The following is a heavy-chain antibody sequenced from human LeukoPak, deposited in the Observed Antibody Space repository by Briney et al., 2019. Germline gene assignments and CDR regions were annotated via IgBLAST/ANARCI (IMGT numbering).Heavy chain of an antibody. CDR1: GFTFNNYG. D-gene: IGHD6-13*01. V-gene: IGHV3-33*01. CDR3: ASFTIAAPAIDY. CDR2: IWYDGSDK. J-gene: IGHJ4*02. Sequence: GGSLRLSCAASGFTFNNYGMHWVRRAPGKGLEWVAVIWYDGSDKYYADSVKGRFTISRDNSKNTLYLQMNSLRAEDTAVYYCASFTIAAPAIDYWGQGTLVTVSS.